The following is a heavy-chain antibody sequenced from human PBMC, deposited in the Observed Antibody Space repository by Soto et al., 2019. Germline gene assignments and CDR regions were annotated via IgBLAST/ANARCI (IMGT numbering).Heavy chain of an antibody. D-gene: IGHD3-3*01. J-gene: IGHJ5*02. CDR3: ARALLSFGVVIPWFDP. CDR2: IYYSGST. Sequence: PSETLSLTCTVSGGSISSGDYYWSWIRQPPGKGLEWIGYIYYSGSTYYNPSLKSRVTISVDTSKNQFSLKLSSVTAADTAVYYCARALLSFGVVIPWFDPWGQGTLVTVSS. CDR1: GGSISSGDYY. V-gene: IGHV4-30-4*01.